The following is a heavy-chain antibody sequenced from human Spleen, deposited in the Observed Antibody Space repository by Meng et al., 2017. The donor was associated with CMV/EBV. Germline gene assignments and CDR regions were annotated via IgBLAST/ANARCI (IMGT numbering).Heavy chain of an antibody. J-gene: IGHJ4*02. CDR3: AKVYRGDFWSGPRGDFDY. CDR2: ISGSGGST. D-gene: IGHD3-3*01. V-gene: IGHV3-23*01. CDR1: GFTFSSYW. Sequence: GESLKISCAASGFTFSSYWMHWVRQAPGKGLVWVSAISGSGGSTYYADSVKGRFTISRDNSKNTLYLQMNSLRAEDTAVYYCAKVYRGDFWSGPRGDFDYWGQGTLVTVSS.